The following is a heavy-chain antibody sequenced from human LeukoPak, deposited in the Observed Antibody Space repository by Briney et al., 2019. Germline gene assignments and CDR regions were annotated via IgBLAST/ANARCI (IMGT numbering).Heavy chain of an antibody. J-gene: IGHJ4*02. D-gene: IGHD2-15*01. Sequence: SETLSLTCTVSGGSISSTGYYWGWIRQPPGKGLERIGSIFYSGSTYYNPSLKSRVTISVDTSKNQFSLRLSSVTAAGTAVYFCARTGYCSGGSCFWDWGQGTLVTVSS. V-gene: IGHV4-39*01. CDR3: ARTGYCSGGSCFWD. CDR1: GGSISSTGYY. CDR2: IFYSGST.